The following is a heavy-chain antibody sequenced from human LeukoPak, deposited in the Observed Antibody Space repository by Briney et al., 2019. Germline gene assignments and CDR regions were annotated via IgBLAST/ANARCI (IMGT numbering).Heavy chain of an antibody. CDR1: GFTFTRFW. Sequence: PGGSLRLSCAASGFTFTRFWMAWARQAPGMGLQWVAHIKEDGTEKYYLDSVRGRFTIAKDDANNLLFLQMNSLTAEDTALYYCVRGGWELDYWGQGAPVTVSS. V-gene: IGHV3-7*01. J-gene: IGHJ4*02. CDR2: IKEDGTEK. D-gene: IGHD1-26*01. CDR3: VRGGWELDY.